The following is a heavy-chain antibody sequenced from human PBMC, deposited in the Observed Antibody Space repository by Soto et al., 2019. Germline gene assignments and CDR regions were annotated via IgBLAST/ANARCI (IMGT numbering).Heavy chain of an antibody. Sequence: SVCSYQWSWIRQPPGKGLEWIGYIYYSGSTNYNPSLKSRVTISVDTSKNQFSLKLSSVTAADTAVYYCARRYSSAFDLWGQGSMVTV. V-gene: IGHV4-59*08. J-gene: IGHJ3*01. CDR3: ARRYSSAFDL. D-gene: IGHD6-13*01. CDR2: IYYSGST. CDR1: SVCSYQ.